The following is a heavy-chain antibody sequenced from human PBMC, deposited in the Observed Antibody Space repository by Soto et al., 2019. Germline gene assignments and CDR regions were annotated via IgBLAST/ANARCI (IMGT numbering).Heavy chain of an antibody. Sequence: QLLQSGGALEHPGGSLRLSCTASGFAFSTYGMTWVRQAPGKGLEWVSVISGSGGSSYYAASVKGRFTISRDNSKNTLFLQMNGLIAEDTAVYYCAKVTKRAAAGRYEYYKYGMDVWGQGTTVTVSS. CDR2: ISGSGGSS. V-gene: IGHV3-23*01. D-gene: IGHD6-13*01. CDR3: AKVTKRAAAGRYEYYKYGMDV. J-gene: IGHJ6*02. CDR1: GFAFSTYG.